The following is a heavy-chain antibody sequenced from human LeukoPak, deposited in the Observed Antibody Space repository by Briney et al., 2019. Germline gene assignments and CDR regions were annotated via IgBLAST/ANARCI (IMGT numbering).Heavy chain of an antibody. D-gene: IGHD6-13*01. Sequence: SETLSLTCTVSGGSISSYYWSWIRQPPGKGLEWIGYIYYSGSTNYNPSLKSRVTISVDTSENQFSLKLSSVTAADTAVYYCARVVAAARFDPWGQGTLVTVYS. J-gene: IGHJ5*02. CDR3: ARVVAAARFDP. CDR2: IYYSGST. CDR1: GGSISSYY. V-gene: IGHV4-59*01.